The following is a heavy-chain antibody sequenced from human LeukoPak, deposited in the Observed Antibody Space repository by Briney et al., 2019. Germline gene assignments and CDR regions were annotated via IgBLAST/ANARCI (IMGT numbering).Heavy chain of an antibody. D-gene: IGHD2-2*01. V-gene: IGHV5-51*01. CDR3: ARLACSSTSCYLRSWSYYYMDF. CDR1: GYSFTSYW. Sequence: GESMKFSCKGSGYSFTSYWIGWGRQMPGKGLGGRGIIYPGDSDTRYRTSFQGQVTISADKSISTAYLQWSSLKASDTAMYYCARLACSSTSCYLRSWSYYYMDFWGKGTTVTVSS. CDR2: IYPGDSDT. J-gene: IGHJ6*03.